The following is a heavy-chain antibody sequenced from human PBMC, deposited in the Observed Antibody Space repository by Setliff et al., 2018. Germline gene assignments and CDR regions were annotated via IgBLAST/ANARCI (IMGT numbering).Heavy chain of an antibody. CDR2: IKKDGSIK. CDR3: SRDLQGSGDYVVDY. V-gene: IGHV3-7*01. CDR1: GFTFRSYW. J-gene: IGHJ4*02. D-gene: IGHD4-17*01. Sequence: PGGSLSLSCAASGFTFRSYWMSWVRQAPGKGLEWVANIKKDGSIKYYLDSVRGRFTISXXXAEXXXXXXXXXXXXEDTAVYYCSRDLQGSGDYVVDYWGQGTLVTVSS.